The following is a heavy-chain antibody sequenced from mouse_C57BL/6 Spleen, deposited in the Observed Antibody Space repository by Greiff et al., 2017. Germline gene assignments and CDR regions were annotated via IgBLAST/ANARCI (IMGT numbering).Heavy chain of an antibody. Sequence: QVQLQQSGAELVKPGASVTLSCKASGYTFTSYWMQWVKQRPGQGLEWIGEIAPSDGYTNYNQQFQGQATLTVDTSSSTSYMQLSSLTSEDAAVYYCARGRDYDAAMDYWGQGTSVTVSS. V-gene: IGHV1-50*01. CDR2: IAPSDGYT. CDR1: GYTFTSYW. CDR3: ARGRDYDAAMDY. J-gene: IGHJ4*01. D-gene: IGHD2-4*01.